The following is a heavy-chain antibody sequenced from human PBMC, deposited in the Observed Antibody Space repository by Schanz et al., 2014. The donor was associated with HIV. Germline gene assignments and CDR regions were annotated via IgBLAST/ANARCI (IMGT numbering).Heavy chain of an antibody. D-gene: IGHD6-6*01. J-gene: IGHJ4*02. CDR3: TRRGSAYYFDS. V-gene: IGHV3-7*01. CDR2: IKQDGSET. Sequence: EVQLLESGGGLVQPGGSLRLSCTASGFTFSSYAMSWVRQAPGRGLEWVANIKQDGSETYYVDSVKGRFVISRDNAENSLHLQMNSLRVEDTAVYYCTRRGSAYYFDSWGQGVPVTVSS. CDR1: GFTFSSYA.